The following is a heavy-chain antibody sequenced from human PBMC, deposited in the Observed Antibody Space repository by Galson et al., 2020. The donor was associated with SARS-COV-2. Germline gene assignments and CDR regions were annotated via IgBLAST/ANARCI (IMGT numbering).Heavy chain of an antibody. J-gene: IGHJ4*02. CDR2: IYSGGTR. V-gene: IGHV3-53*01. D-gene: IGHD2-21*01. CDR3: ARKTCRGACFSGYYFDY. CDR1: GFTVSSNY. Sequence: GESLKISCAASGFTVSSNYMNWVRQAPGQGLEWVSVIYSGGTRYYADSVKGRFTVSRDNSKNTLYLQMSRQRAEDTAVYYCARKTCRGACFSGYYFDYWGQGTLVTVSS.